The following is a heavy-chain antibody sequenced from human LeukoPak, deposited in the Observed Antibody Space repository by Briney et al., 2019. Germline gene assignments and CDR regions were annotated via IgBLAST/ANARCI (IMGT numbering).Heavy chain of an antibody. CDR1: GGSFSGYY. V-gene: IGHV4-34*01. CDR2: LNHSGGT. Sequence: PSETLSLTCAVYGGSFSGYYWSWIRQPPGMGLEWIGELNHSGGTNYNPSLKSRVTISVDTSKNQFSLNLSSLTAADTAVYFCARVGPGVLDYWGQGTLVTVSS. D-gene: IGHD7-27*01. CDR3: ARVGPGVLDY. J-gene: IGHJ4*02.